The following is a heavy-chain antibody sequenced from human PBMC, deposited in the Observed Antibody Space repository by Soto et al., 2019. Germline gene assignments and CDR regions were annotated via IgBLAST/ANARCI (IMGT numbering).Heavy chain of an antibody. D-gene: IGHD3-10*01. CDR1: GYTFTSYA. J-gene: IGHJ4*02. Sequence: QVQLVQSGAAVKKPGASVKVSCKASGYTFTSYAMHWVRQAPGQRLEWMGWINAGNGNTKYSQKFQGRVTITRDTSASTAYMELSSLRSEDTAVYYCARSEKRLWFGSNTHDYWGQGTLVTVSS. CDR3: ARSEKRLWFGSNTHDY. V-gene: IGHV1-3*01. CDR2: INAGNGNT.